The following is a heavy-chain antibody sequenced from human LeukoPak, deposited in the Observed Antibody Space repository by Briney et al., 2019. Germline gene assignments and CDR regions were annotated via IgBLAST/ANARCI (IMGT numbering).Heavy chain of an antibody. Sequence: SETLSLTCTVSGYSISSGYYWGWIRQPPGKGLEWIGSIYHIGSTYYNPSLKSRVTRSVDTSKNQFSLKLSSVTDADTAAYYCARDYDYVWGSYLDYWGQGTLVTVSS. D-gene: IGHD3-16*02. J-gene: IGHJ4*02. CDR3: ARDYDYVWGSYLDY. CDR2: IYHIGST. V-gene: IGHV4-38-2*02. CDR1: GYSISSGYY.